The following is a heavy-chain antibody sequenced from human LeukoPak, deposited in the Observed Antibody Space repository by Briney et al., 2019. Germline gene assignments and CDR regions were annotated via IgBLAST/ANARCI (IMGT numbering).Heavy chain of an antibody. V-gene: IGHV1-69*05. CDR3: ARDGDTAMVTGYYYMDV. J-gene: IGHJ6*03. CDR2: IIPIFGTA. Sequence: SVKVSCKASGGTFSSYAISWVRQAPGQGLEWMGGIIPIFGTANYAQKFQGRVTITTDESTSTAYMELSSLRSEDTAGYYCARDGDTAMVTGYYYMDVWGKGTTVTVSS. D-gene: IGHD5-18*01. CDR1: GGTFSSYA.